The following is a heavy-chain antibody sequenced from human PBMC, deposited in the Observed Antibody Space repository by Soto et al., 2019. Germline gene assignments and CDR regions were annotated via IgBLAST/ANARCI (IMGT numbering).Heavy chain of an antibody. J-gene: IGHJ6*02. D-gene: IGHD3-16*01. Sequence: QVLLRESGPGLVKPSETLSLACTVSGGPFNSGAYSWIWIRQPPGKGLEWIGSIYYTGSTNFNPTLKSRVTISMYTSKNQFSLNLKSVSTADTAVYYCARARLTFAYGMDVWGQGATVTVPS. V-gene: IGHV4-61*08. CDR3: ARARLTFAYGMDV. CDR2: IYYTGST. CDR1: GGPFNSGAYS.